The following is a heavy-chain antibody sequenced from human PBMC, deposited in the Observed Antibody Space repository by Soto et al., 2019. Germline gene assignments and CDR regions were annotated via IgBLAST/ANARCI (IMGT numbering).Heavy chain of an antibody. V-gene: IGHV3-30*18. CDR3: AEDLLGPGRAYGMDV. CDR1: GFTFSSYG. CDR2: ISYDGSNK. D-gene: IGHD7-27*01. J-gene: IGHJ6*02. Sequence: QVQLVESGGGVVQPGRSLRLSCAASGFTFSSYGMHWVRQAPGKGLEWVAVISYDGSNKYYADSVKGRFTISRDNSKNPLYLQMNSLRAEDTAVYYCAEDLLGPGRAYGMDVWGQGTTVTVSS.